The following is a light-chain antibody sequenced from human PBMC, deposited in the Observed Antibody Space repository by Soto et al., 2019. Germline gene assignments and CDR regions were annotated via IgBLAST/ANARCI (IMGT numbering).Light chain of an antibody. Sequence: QSALTQPASVSGSPGQSITISCTGTSGDVGTYNLVSWYQHHPGKAPQLMIYESSKRPSGVSNRFSGSRSGNTASLTISGLQAEDEAAYYCCSFAHRSTLVFGGGTKLTVL. CDR3: CSFAHRSTLV. CDR1: SGDVGTYNL. J-gene: IGLJ3*02. V-gene: IGLV2-23*01. CDR2: ESS.